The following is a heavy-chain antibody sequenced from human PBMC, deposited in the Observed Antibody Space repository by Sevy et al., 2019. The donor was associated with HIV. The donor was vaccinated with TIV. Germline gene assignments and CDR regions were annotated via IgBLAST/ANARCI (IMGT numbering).Heavy chain of an antibody. D-gene: IGHD3-3*01. CDR2: LYLGGST. CDR3: ARGKHISDYYGSFDY. CDR1: GLIVSSNF. V-gene: IGHV3-53*01. J-gene: IGHJ4*02. Sequence: GGSLRLSCAASGLIVSSNFMSWVRQAPGKGLEWVSVLYLGGSTYYADSVKGRFTISRDHSKNTLYLQMNSLRAEDTAVYFCARGKHISDYYGSFDYWGQGTLVTVSS.